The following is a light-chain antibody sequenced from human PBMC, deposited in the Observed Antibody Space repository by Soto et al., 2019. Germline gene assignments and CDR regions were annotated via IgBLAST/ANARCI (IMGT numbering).Light chain of an antibody. CDR2: DAS. Sequence: DIHMTQSPSSLSVSFGDRVTITWGASQSISHFLAWYQQKPGKVPKLLIYDASNLGSGVPSRFSGSGYGTDFTLTISGLQTDDFTTYYCQQYTSYSRAFGQGTKVDIK. J-gene: IGKJ1*01. CDR3: QQYTSYSRA. CDR1: QSISHF. V-gene: IGKV1-5*01.